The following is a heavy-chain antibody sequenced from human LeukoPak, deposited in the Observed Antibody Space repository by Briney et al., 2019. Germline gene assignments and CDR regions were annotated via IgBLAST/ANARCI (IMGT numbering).Heavy chain of an antibody. Sequence: EGSLRLSCAASGFTFSSYSMNWVRQAPGKGLEWLSSISSSSSYIYYADSVKGRFTISRDNTKNSLYLQMNSLRAEDTAVYYCARSSPHCSSTSCYNDAFDIWGQGTMVTVSS. CDR1: GFTFSSYS. D-gene: IGHD2-2*02. CDR3: ARSSPHCSSTSCYNDAFDI. J-gene: IGHJ3*02. CDR2: ISSSSSYI. V-gene: IGHV3-21*01.